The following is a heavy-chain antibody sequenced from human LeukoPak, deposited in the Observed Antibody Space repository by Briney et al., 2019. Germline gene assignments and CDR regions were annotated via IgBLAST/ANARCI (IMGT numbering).Heavy chain of an antibody. CDR1: GFTFSSYA. J-gene: IGHJ1*01. V-gene: IGHV3-23*01. D-gene: IGHD3-22*01. CDR3: AKEGTYYYDSSGYYYGPKYFQH. Sequence: GGSLRLSCAASGFTFSSYAMSWVRQAPGKGLEWVSAISGSGGSTYYADSVKGRFTISRDNSKNTLYLQMNSLRAEDTAVYYCAKEGTYYYDSSGYYYGPKYFQHWGQGTLVTVSS. CDR2: ISGSGGST.